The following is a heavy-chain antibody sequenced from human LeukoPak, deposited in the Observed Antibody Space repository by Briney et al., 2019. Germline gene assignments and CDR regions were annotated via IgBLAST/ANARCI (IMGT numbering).Heavy chain of an antibody. J-gene: IGHJ5*02. Sequence: GESLKISCKGSGYSFTSYWIGWVRQMPGKGLEWMGIIYPGDSDTRYSPSFQGQVTISADKSISTAYLQWSSLKASDTAMYYCARLKEYTAMDPRGFDPWGQGTLVTVSS. CDR1: GYSFTSYW. CDR3: ARLKEYTAMDPRGFDP. V-gene: IGHV5-51*01. D-gene: IGHD5-18*01. CDR2: IYPGDSDT.